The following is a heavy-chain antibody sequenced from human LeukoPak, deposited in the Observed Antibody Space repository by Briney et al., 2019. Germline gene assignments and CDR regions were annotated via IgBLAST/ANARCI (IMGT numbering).Heavy chain of an antibody. J-gene: IGHJ6*03. D-gene: IGHD3-22*01. CDR3: ARGVHYYDSSGYSYYYYMDV. Sequence: SETLPLTCAVYGGSFSGYYWSWIRQPPGKGLEWIGEINHSGSTNYNPSLKSRVTISVDTSKNQFSLKLSSVTAADTAVYYCARGVHYYDSSGYSYYYYMDVWGKGTTVTISS. CDR2: INHSGST. V-gene: IGHV4-34*01. CDR1: GGSFSGYY.